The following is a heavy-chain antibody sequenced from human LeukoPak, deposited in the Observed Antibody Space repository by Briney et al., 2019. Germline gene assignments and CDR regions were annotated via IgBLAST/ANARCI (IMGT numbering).Heavy chain of an antibody. Sequence: SVKVSCKASGGTFSSYAISWVRQASGQGLEWMGGIIPIFGTANYAQKFQGRVTITADESTSTAYMELSSLRSEDTAVYYCARERYYGSGSYYTAFDIWGQGTMVTVSS. CDR1: GGTFSSYA. CDR2: IIPIFGTA. J-gene: IGHJ3*02. V-gene: IGHV1-69*13. D-gene: IGHD3-10*01. CDR3: ARERYYGSGSYYTAFDI.